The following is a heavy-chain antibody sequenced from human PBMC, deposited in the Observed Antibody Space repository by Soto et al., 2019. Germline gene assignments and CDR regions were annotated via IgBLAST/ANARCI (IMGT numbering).Heavy chain of an antibody. J-gene: IGHJ4*02. D-gene: IGHD6-19*01. V-gene: IGHV4-30-2*01. CDR3: ARVRSGWGIDY. CDR1: GGSISSGGYS. CDR2: IYHSGST. Sequence: SETLSLTCAVSGGSISSGGYSWSWIRQPPGKGLNYIGYIYHSGSTYYNPSLKSRVTISVDRSKNQFSLKLSSVTAADTAVYYCARVRSGWGIDYWGQGTLVT.